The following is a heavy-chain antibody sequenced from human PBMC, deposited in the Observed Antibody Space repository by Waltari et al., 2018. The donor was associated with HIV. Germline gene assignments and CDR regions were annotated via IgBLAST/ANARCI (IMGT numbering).Heavy chain of an antibody. CDR1: GGSINPYF. Sequence: QVQMQESGPGLVKPSETLSLTCTVPGGSINPYFWNWFRQPPGKGLEWIGYIYSTGTTNYTPSLKSRVTMSVDTSKNQFSLKVRSVTAADTAVYYCARGTGVRFCSSWGQGTLVTVSS. CDR2: IYSTGTT. V-gene: IGHV4-59*01. CDR3: ARGTGVRFCSS. D-gene: IGHD3-3*01. J-gene: IGHJ5*02.